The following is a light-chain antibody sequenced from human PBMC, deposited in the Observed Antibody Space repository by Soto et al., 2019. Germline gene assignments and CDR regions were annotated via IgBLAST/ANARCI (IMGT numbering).Light chain of an antibody. V-gene: IGLV1-40*01. CDR2: GNK. CDR3: QSFDTNLRGSV. Sequence: QAVVTQPPSVSGAPGQRVTISCSGTSSNIGAGYDVHWYHQLPGTAPKLLIFGNKNRPSGVPARFSASRSGTSASLAITGLQAEDEADYYCQSFDTNLRGSVFGGGTKVTVL. CDR1: SSNIGAGYD. J-gene: IGLJ3*02.